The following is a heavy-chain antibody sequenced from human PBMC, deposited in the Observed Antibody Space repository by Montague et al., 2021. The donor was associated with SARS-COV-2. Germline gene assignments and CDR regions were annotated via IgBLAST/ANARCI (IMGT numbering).Heavy chain of an antibody. D-gene: IGHD3-10*01. J-gene: IGHJ5*02. CDR3: ARLWDFYGSGSYKNSWFDP. CDR1: AGSISTNSYY. V-gene: IGHV4-39*02. CDR2: ISYSGST. Sequence: ETLSLTCTVSAGSISTNSYYWAWIRQPPGKGLEWIGSISYSGSTHFNPSLESRLTMSVDTSKNHFSLKLSSVTAADTAVYYCARLWDFYGSGSYKNSWFDPWGQGTRVTVSS.